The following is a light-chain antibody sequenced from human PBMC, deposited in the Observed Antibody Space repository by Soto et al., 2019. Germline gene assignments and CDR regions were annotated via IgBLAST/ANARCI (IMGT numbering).Light chain of an antibody. CDR1: QTISNY. J-gene: IGKJ1*01. CDR3: QQSYTNPRT. V-gene: IGKV1-39*01. Sequence: DIQMTQSPSSLSASVGDRVTITFRASQTISNYLNWYQQKPGKAPKLLMYGASNLQSGVPTRFSGSGSATAFTLTISSLQPEDFATYYCQQSYTNPRTFGRGTKVDIK. CDR2: GAS.